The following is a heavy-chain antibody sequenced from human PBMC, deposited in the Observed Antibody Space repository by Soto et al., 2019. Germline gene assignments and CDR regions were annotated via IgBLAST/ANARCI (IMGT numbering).Heavy chain of an antibody. CDR1: GFALSGSA. V-gene: IGHV3-9*01. Sequence: VQLVESGGDLIQPGRSLRLSCATSGFALSGSAMHWVRQVPGGGLEWVSGMYSSGDVGYADSVQGRFIMSRDVARNSLYLQMNSLQADDTALYYCVKDNLYGGADVWGQGTTVIGSS. CDR3: VKDNLYGGADV. J-gene: IGHJ6*02. D-gene: IGHD3-10*02. CDR2: MYSSGDV.